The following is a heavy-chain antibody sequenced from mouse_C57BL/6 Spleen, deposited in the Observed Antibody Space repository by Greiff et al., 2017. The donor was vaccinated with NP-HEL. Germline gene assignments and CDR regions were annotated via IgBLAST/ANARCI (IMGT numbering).Heavy chain of an antibody. D-gene: IGHD3-3*01. CDR2: ISDGGSYT. CDR3: ARAGDSWYFDV. V-gene: IGHV5-4*01. J-gene: IGHJ1*03. Sequence: EVQLVESGGGLVKPGGSLKLSCAASGFTFSSYAMSWVRQTPEKRLEWVATISDGGSYTYYPDNVKGRFTISRDNAKNNLYLQMSHLKSEDTAMYYCARAGDSWYFDVWGTGTTVTVSS. CDR1: GFTFSSYA.